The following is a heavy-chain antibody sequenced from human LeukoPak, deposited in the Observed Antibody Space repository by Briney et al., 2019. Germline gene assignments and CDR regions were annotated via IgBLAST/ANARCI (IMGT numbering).Heavy chain of an antibody. CDR1: GFTFNNYA. CDR3: AKGTDRYCSGGTCAFDY. D-gene: IGHD2-15*01. V-gene: IGHV3-23*01. Sequence: GGSLRLSCAASGFTFNNYAMSWVRQAPGKGLEWVSVISGSGGSTYYADSVKGRFTISRDNSKNTLYLQMNSLRAEDTAVYYCAKGTDRYCSGGTCAFDYWGQGTLVTVSS. CDR2: ISGSGGST. J-gene: IGHJ4*02.